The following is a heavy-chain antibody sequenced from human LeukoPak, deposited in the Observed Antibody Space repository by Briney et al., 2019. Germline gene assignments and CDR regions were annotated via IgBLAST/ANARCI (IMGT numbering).Heavy chain of an antibody. D-gene: IGHD3-3*02. CDR1: GFTFDYSA. Sequence: GGSLRLSCAASGFTFDYSAMTWVRQAPEKGLEWVSTINTGDITFYANSVKGRFTISRDNSKNALYLQMNSLRAEDTAVYYCAKHAFLEWLAPFDYWGQGTLVTVSS. J-gene: IGHJ4*02. V-gene: IGHV3-23*01. CDR2: INTGDIT. CDR3: AKHAFLEWLAPFDY.